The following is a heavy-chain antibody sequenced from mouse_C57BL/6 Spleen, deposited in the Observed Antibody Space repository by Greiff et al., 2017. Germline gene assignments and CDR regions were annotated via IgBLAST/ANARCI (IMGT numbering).Heavy chain of an antibody. CDR1: GYTFTSYW. J-gene: IGHJ3*01. Sequence: QVQLQQPGAELVRPGTSVKLSCKASGYTFTSYWMHWVKQRPGQGLEWIGVIDPSDSYTTYNQKFKGKATLTVDTSSSTAYMQLSSLTSEDSAVYYCVNWDVWFAYWGQGTLVTVSA. D-gene: IGHD4-1*01. CDR2: IDPSDSYT. CDR3: VNWDVWFAY. V-gene: IGHV1-59*01.